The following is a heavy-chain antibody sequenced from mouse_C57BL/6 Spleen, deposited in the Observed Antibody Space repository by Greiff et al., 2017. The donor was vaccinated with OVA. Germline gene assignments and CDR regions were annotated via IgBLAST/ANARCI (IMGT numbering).Heavy chain of an antibody. Sequence: DVKLVESAGGLVQPGRSMKLSCTASGFTFSDYYMAWVRQVPEKGLEWVANINYDGSSTYYLDSLKSRFIISRDNAKNILYLQMSSLKSEDTATYYCARDLDSSGYVGAMDYWGQGTSVTVSS. CDR3: ARDLDSSGYVGAMDY. D-gene: IGHD3-2*02. J-gene: IGHJ4*01. CDR1: GFTFSDYY. V-gene: IGHV5-16*01. CDR2: INYDGSST.